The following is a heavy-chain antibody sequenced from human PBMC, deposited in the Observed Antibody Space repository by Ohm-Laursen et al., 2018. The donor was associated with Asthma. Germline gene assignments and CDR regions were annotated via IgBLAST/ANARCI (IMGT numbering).Heavy chain of an antibody. CDR3: ARGVTYYYDSSGYYELDY. V-gene: IGHV3-30*03. CDR2: ISHDGSHK. Sequence: SLRLSCAASGFSFSIYGIHWVRQAPGKGLEWVAVISHDGSHKYYADSVKGRFTISRDNSKNTLYLQMNSLRAEDTAVYYCARGVTYYYDSSGYYELDYWGQGTLVTVSS. CDR1: GFSFSIYG. J-gene: IGHJ4*02. D-gene: IGHD3-22*01.